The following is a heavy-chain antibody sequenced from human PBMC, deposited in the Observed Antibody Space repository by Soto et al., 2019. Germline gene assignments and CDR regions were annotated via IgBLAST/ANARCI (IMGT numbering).Heavy chain of an antibody. CDR3: ARNLVRGVPEYYYYYAMGV. J-gene: IGHJ6*02. V-gene: IGHV4-34*01. CDR1: GGSFSGYY. D-gene: IGHD3-10*01. Sequence: SETLSLTCAVYGGSFSGYYLSWIRQPPGKGLEWIGEINHSGSTNYNPSLKSRVTISVDTSKNQFSLKLSSVTAADTAVYYCARNLVRGVPEYYYYYAMGVWGQGTTVTVSS. CDR2: INHSGST.